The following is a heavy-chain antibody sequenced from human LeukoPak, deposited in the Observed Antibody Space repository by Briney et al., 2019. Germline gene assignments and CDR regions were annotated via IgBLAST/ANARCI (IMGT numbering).Heavy chain of an antibody. CDR3: ARVDVGLEWLPRRIYYYYMDV. CDR1: GFNFGSYV. V-gene: IGHV3-74*01. Sequence: GGSLRLSCVGTGFNFGSYVMSWVRQAPGKGLVWVSHINSDGSSTSYADSVKGRFTISRDNAKNTLYLQMNSLRAEDTAVYYCARVDVGLEWLPRRIYYYYMDVWGNGTTVTVSS. CDR2: INSDGSST. D-gene: IGHD3-3*01. J-gene: IGHJ6*03.